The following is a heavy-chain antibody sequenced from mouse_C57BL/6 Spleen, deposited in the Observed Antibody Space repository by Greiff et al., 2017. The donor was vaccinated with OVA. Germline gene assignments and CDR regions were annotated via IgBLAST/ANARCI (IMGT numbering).Heavy chain of an antibody. V-gene: IGHV1-26*01. Sequence: EVQLQQSGPELVKPGASVKISCKASGYTFTDYYMNWVKQSHGKSLEWIGDINPNNGGTSYNQKFKGKATLTVDKSSSTAYMELRSLTSEDSAVYYCARYYYGNSDYWGQGTTLTVSS. D-gene: IGHD2-1*01. CDR3: ARYYYGNSDY. J-gene: IGHJ2*01. CDR2: INPNNGGT. CDR1: GYTFTDYY.